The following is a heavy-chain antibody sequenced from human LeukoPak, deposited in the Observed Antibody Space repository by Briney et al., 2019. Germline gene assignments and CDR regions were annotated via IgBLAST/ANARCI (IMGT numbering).Heavy chain of an antibody. V-gene: IGHV1-46*03. Sequence: ASVKVSCKASGYTFTSYGISWVRQAPGQGLEWMGIINPSGGSTSYAQKFQGRVTMTRDTSTSTVYMELSSLRSEDTAVYYCAREEYYYDSSGPPTFDYWGQGTLVTVSS. J-gene: IGHJ4*02. CDR3: AREEYYYDSSGPPTFDY. CDR2: INPSGGST. CDR1: GYTFTSYG. D-gene: IGHD3-22*01.